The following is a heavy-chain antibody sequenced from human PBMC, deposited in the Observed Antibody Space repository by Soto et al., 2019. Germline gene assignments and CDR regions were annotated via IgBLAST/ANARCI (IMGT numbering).Heavy chain of an antibody. V-gene: IGHV1-2*02. CDR2: INPNSGGT. D-gene: IGHD2-15*01. Sequence: QVHLVQSGAEVKKPGASVKVSCKASGYTVSGYYMHWVRQAPGQGLEWMGWINPNSGGTNYAQKFQGRVTMTRDTSISTAYMELTRLRYDDTAVYFCARDLHCGGRCYSGSWFDPWGQGTLVTVSS. CDR1: GYTVSGYY. CDR3: ARDLHCGGRCYSGSWFDP. J-gene: IGHJ5*02.